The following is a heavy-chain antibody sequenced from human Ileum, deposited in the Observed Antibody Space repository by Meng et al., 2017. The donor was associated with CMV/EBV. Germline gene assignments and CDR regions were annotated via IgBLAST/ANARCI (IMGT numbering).Heavy chain of an antibody. CDR1: GGSFNDNY. V-gene: IGHV4-34*01. D-gene: IGHD4-17*01. J-gene: IGHJ5*01. Sequence: SETLSLTCAVQGGSFNDNYWTWIRQPPGKGLEWIAEINHSGITNYNPSLKRRVTISVDTSKNQFSLKLSSVTAADTAVYYCARGSMVFPVTTWVDCWGQGTPVTVSS. CDR2: INHSGIT. CDR3: ARGSMVFPVTTWVDC.